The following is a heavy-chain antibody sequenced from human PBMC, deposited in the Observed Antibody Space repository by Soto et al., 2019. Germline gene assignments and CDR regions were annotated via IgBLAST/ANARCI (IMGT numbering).Heavy chain of an antibody. Sequence: QLQLQESGPGLVKPSETLSLTCTVSGGSISSSSYYWGWIRQPPGKGLEWIGSIYYSGSTYYNPSLKSRVTISVDTSKNQFSLKLSSVTAADTAVYYCARPDGFWSGYRGFDPWGQGTLVTVSS. V-gene: IGHV4-39*01. CDR3: ARPDGFWSGYRGFDP. CDR2: IYYSGST. CDR1: GGSISSSSYY. J-gene: IGHJ5*02. D-gene: IGHD3-3*01.